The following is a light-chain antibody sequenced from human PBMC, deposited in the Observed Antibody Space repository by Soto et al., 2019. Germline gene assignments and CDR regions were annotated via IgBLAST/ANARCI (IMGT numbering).Light chain of an antibody. Sequence: DIQMTQSPSSLSATVRDRATITCRASQNIATYLNWYQQTPGKAPKLLIYTASTLQSGVPSRFSGSGSGTDFTLTISSLQPEDFATFYCQQSYNTPLTFGGGTKVDIK. J-gene: IGKJ4*01. CDR2: TAS. CDR1: QNIATY. CDR3: QQSYNTPLT. V-gene: IGKV1-39*01.